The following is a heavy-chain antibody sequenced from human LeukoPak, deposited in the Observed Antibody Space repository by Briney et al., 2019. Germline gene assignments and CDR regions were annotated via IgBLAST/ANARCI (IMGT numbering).Heavy chain of an antibody. J-gene: IGHJ6*03. D-gene: IGHD4-11*01. CDR1: GFTFDDYA. CDR3: AREKVTTDNYYYMDV. Sequence: PGRSLRLSCVASGFTFDDYAMHWVRQAPGKGLEWVSGISWNSGSIGYADSVKGRFTISRDNAKNSLYLQMNSLRAEDTALYYCAREKVTTDNYYYMDVWGKGTTVTVSS. V-gene: IGHV3-9*01. CDR2: ISWNSGSI.